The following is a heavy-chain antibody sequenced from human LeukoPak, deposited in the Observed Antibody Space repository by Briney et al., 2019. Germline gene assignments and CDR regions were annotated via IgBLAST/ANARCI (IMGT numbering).Heavy chain of an antibody. V-gene: IGHV4-31*03. CDR2: IYYSGST. CDR1: GGSMSRGGDY. CDR3: VSYCGCSSSSSCPGENCWFDP. Sequence: PSETLSLTCTVSGGSMSRGGDYWSWIRQHPGKGLEWIGYIYYSGSTYYNPSLKSRVTISVDTSKNQFSLNLSSVTAADTAVYYCVSYCGCSSSSSCPGENCWFDPWGQGALVTVSS. J-gene: IGHJ5*02. D-gene: IGHD2-2*01.